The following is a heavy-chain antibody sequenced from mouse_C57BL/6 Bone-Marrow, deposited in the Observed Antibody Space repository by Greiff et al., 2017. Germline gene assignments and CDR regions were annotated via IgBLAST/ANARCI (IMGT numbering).Heavy chain of an antibody. CDR1: GFTFTAYY. D-gene: IGHD2-4*01. CDR3: ARYDYDGRDYYAMDY. Sequence: EVKLVESGGGLVQPGGSLSLSCAASGFTFTAYYMSWVRQPPGKALEWLGFIRNKANGYTPEYNASVKGRFTISRDNSQSILYLQMNALRAEDSATYYCARYDYDGRDYYAMDYWGQGTSVTVSS. V-gene: IGHV7-3*01. J-gene: IGHJ4*01. CDR2: IRNKANGYTP.